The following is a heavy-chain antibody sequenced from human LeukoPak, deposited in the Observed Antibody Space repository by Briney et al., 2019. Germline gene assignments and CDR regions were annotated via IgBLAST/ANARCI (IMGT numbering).Heavy chain of an antibody. D-gene: IGHD2-2*01. CDR3: ARTPIVVVPAASQLYY. V-gene: IGHV1-2*02. J-gene: IGHJ4*02. CDR2: INPNSGGT. Sequence: ASVKVSCKASGYTFTGYYMHWVRQAPGQGLEWVGWINPNSGGTNYAQKFQGRVTMTRDTSISTAYMELSRLRSDDTAVYYCARTPIVVVPAASQLYYWGQGTLVTVSS. CDR1: GYTFTGYY.